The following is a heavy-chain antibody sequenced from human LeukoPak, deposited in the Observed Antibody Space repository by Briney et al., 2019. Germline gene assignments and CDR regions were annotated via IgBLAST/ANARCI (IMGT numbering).Heavy chain of an antibody. CDR3: SRDESIAAFDY. CDR1: GFTFSSYS. D-gene: IGHD6-6*01. CDR2: IRSKAYGGTT. Sequence: PGGSLRLSCAASGFTFSSYSMNWFRQAPGKGLEWVGFIRSKAYGGTTEYAASVKGRFTISRDDSKSIAYLQMNSLKTEDTAVYYCSRDESIAAFDYWGQEPWSPSPQ. J-gene: IGHJ4*01. V-gene: IGHV3-49*03.